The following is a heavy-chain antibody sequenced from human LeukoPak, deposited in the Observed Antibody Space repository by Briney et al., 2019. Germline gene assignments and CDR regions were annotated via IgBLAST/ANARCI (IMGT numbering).Heavy chain of an antibody. CDR2: MTGPADTT. CDR1: GFNFNNCA. CDR3: AKGAEIDH. V-gene: IGHV3-23*01. J-gene: IGHJ4*02. Sequence: GGSLRLSCAASGFNFNNCAISWVRQAPGKGLEWLSAMTGPADTTYYAESVKGRFTISRDYSKSMVFLQMNSLRVENTAIYYCAKGAEIDHWGQGTLVTVSS.